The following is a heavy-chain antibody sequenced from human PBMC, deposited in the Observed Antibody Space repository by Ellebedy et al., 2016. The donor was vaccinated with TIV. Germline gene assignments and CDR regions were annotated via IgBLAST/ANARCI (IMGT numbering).Heavy chain of an antibody. V-gene: IGHV3-23*01. CDR2: ISGSGDAT. CDR3: VRGGVADVWYTEYLPH. J-gene: IGHJ1*01. D-gene: IGHD6-13*01. Sequence: GESLKISCTASGFTFSGYAMSWVRQAPGEGPEWVSAISGSGDATYYPDSMKGRFIISRDNSKNTLFLQVNSLRAEDTAIYYCVRGGVADVWYTEYLPHWGQGALVTVSS. CDR1: GFTFSGYA.